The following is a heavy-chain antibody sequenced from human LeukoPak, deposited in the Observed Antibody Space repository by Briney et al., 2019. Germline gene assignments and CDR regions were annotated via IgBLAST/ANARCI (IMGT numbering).Heavy chain of an antibody. J-gene: IGHJ5*02. CDR1: GYTFTGYY. Sequence: ASVKVSCKASGYTFTGYYMHWVRQAPGQGLEWMGWINPNSGGTNYAQKFQGRVTMTRDTSISTAYMELGRLRSDDTAVYYCARESHRDIVVVVADNWLDPWGQGTLVTVSS. V-gene: IGHV1-2*02. D-gene: IGHD2-15*01. CDR2: INPNSGGT. CDR3: ARESHRDIVVVVADNWLDP.